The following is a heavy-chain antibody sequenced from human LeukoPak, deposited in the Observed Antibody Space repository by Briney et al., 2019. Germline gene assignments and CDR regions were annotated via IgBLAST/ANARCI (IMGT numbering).Heavy chain of an antibody. CDR3: ARSSSALKYCSSTSCRKRPYYFDY. CDR1: GYSISSGYY. V-gene: IGHV4-38-2*02. Sequence: PSETLSLTCTVSGYSISSGYYWGWIRQPPGKGLEWIGSIYHSGSTYYNPSLKSRVTISVDTSKNQFSLKLSSVTAADTAVYYCARSSSALKYCSSTSCRKRPYYFDYWGQGTLVTVSS. J-gene: IGHJ4*02. D-gene: IGHD2-2*01. CDR2: IYHSGST.